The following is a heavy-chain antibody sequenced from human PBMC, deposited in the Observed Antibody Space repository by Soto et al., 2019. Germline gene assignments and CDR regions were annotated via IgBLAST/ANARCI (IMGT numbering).Heavy chain of an antibody. CDR1: GYTLTELS. CDR3: AIVRGYCISTSCYRDDY. CDR2: FDPEDGET. D-gene: IGHD2-2*01. Sequence: ASVKVSCKVSGYTLTELSMHWVRQAPGKGLEWMGGFDPEDGETIYAQKFQGRVTMTEDTSTDTAYMELSSLRSEDTAVYYCAIVRGYCISTSCYRDDYWGQGTLVTVSS. J-gene: IGHJ4*02. V-gene: IGHV1-24*01.